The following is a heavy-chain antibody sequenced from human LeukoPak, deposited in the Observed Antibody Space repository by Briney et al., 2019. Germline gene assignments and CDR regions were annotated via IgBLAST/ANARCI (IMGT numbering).Heavy chain of an antibody. CDR3: AGVTGSYYFYYYMDV. CDR1: GGSIRSSSYY. D-gene: IGHD3-10*01. J-gene: IGHJ6*03. V-gene: IGHV4-39*07. Sequence: SETLSLTCTVSGGSIRSSSYYWGWIRQPPGKGLEWIGSIYYSGSTYYKPSLKSRVTISVDTSKNQFSLKLSSVTAADTALYYCAGVTGSYYFYYYMDVWGKGTTVTVSS. CDR2: IYYSGST.